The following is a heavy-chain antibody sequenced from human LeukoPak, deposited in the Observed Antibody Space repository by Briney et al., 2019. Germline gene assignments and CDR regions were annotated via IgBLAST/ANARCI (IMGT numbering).Heavy chain of an antibody. CDR1: GGTFSSYA. J-gene: IGHJ6*03. CDR3: ARGVVPAAMQIYYYMDV. V-gene: IGHV1-69*06. Sequence: SVKVSCKASGGTFSSYAISWVRQAPGQGLEWMGRIIAIFGTANYAQKFQGRVTITADKSTSTAYMELSSLRSEDTAVYYCARGVVPAAMQIYYYMDVWGKGTTVTVSS. D-gene: IGHD2-2*01. CDR2: IIAIFGTA.